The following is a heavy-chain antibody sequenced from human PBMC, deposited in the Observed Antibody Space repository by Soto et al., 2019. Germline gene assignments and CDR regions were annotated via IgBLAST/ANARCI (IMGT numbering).Heavy chain of an antibody. CDR2: ISGSGGST. D-gene: IGHD2-15*01. J-gene: IGHJ6*02. V-gene: IGHV3-23*01. CDR1: GFTFSSYA. CDR3: AKGGNSFYGMDV. Sequence: EVQLLESGGGLVQPGGSLRLSCAASGFTFSSYAMSWVLQAPGKGLEWVSAISGSGGSTYYSDSVKGRFTISRDNSKNTLYLQMNSLRAEDTAVYYCAKGGNSFYGMDVWGQGTTVTVSS.